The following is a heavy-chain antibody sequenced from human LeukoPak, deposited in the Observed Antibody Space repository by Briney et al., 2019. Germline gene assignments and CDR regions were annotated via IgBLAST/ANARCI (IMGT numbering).Heavy chain of an antibody. CDR1: GFTFGDYA. V-gene: IGHV3-49*03. CDR2: IRSKAYGGTT. Sequence: PGGSLRLSCTASGFTFGDYAMSWFRQAPGKGLEWVGFIRSKAYGGTTEYAASVKGRFTISRDDSKSIAYLQMNSTKTEDTDVYYCTREGAYYDSSGRGASDAFDIWGQGTMVTVSS. CDR3: TREGAYYDSSGRGASDAFDI. D-gene: IGHD3-22*01. J-gene: IGHJ3*02.